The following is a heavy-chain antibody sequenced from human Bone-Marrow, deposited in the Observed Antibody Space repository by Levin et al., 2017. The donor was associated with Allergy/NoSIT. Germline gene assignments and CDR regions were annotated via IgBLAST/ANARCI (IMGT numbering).Heavy chain of an antibody. V-gene: IGHV4/OR15-8*01. D-gene: IGHD3-3*01. J-gene: IGHJ6*02. CDR3: ARQNYDVWSGCMDV. CDR1: GDSISSDNW. Sequence: SETLSLTCTVSGDSISSDNWWAWVRQSPGKGLEWIGKVYHTGSADYNPPLKTRVTISVDESQNQSTLKVTSLTAADTAVYYCARQNYDVWSGCMDVWGQGTTVTVS. CDR2: VYHTGSA.